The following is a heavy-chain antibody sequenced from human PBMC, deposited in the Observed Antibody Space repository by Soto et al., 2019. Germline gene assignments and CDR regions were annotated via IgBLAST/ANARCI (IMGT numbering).Heavy chain of an antibody. J-gene: IGHJ3*02. CDR3: ARQTVVTSHDAFDI. CDR2: IDPIDSHT. V-gene: IGHV5-10-1*04. CDR1: GYSFTNYW. D-gene: IGHD2-21*02. Sequence: GESLKISCKGSGYSFTNYWISWVRQMPGKGLEWMGRIDPIDSHTTYSPSFQGQVTISADKSISTAYLQWSSLKASDTAMYYCARQTVVTSHDAFDIWGQGTMVTVSS.